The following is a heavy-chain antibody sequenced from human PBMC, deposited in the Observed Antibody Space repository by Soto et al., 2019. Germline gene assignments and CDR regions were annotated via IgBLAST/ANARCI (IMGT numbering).Heavy chain of an antibody. CDR3: ARDDDYEANAFDY. CDR1: GFTFSRYG. D-gene: IGHD3-22*01. CDR2: IWNDGIRK. Sequence: PGGSLRLSRAASGFTFSRYGMHWVRQAPGKGLEWVALIWNDGIRKVYVDSVKGRFTISRDNSKNTLDLQMNSLRAEDTAVYYCARDDDYEANAFDYWGPGTLVTVSS. V-gene: IGHV3-33*01. J-gene: IGHJ4*02.